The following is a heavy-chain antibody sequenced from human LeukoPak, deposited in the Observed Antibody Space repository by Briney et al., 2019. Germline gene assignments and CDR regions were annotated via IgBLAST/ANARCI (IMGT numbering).Heavy chain of an antibody. D-gene: IGHD3-10*01. CDR3: AKDGSSFEY. V-gene: IGHV3-7*01. Sequence: GGSLRPSCAASGFNFGKNWMSWVRQAPGKGLEWVANIKEDESGKYYADSVKGRFTIARDNAKNSVYLNMNSLRAEDTAVYYCAKDGSSFEYWGQGILVTVSP. J-gene: IGHJ4*02. CDR1: GFNFGKNW. CDR2: IKEDESGK.